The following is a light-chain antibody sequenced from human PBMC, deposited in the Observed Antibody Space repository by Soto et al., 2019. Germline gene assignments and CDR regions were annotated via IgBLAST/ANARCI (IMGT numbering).Light chain of an antibody. J-gene: IGLJ2*01. V-gene: IGLV2-8*01. CDR2: DVT. Sequence: QSALTQTPSASGSPGQSVTISCTDTSNDVGGYNYVSWYQQRPGKAPKLMIYDVTKRPSGVPDRFSGSKAGNTASLIVSGLQAEDEADYYCSSYAGTNIVIFGEGTKLTVL. CDR1: SNDVGGYNY. CDR3: SSYAGTNIVI.